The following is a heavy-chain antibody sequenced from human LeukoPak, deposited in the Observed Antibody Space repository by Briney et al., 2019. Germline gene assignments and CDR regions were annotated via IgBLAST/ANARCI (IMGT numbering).Heavy chain of an antibody. CDR3: ARDGRCGGDCYAS. CDR2: ISSSSSYI. V-gene: IGHV3-21*01. CDR1: GFSFSSYT. D-gene: IGHD2-21*02. Sequence: GGSLRLSCAASGFSFSSYTMNWVRQAPGKGLEWVSIISSSSSYIYYADSVKGRFTISRDNAKNALYLQMNSLRVEDTAVYYCARDGRCGGDCYASWGQGALVTVSS. J-gene: IGHJ4*02.